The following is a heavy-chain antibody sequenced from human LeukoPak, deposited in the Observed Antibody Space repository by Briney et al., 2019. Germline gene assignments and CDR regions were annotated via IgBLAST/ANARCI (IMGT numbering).Heavy chain of an antibody. D-gene: IGHD4-17*01. CDR2: ISYDGSNK. Sequence: GGSLRLSCAASGFTFSSYGMHWVRQAPGKGLEWVAVISYDGSNKYYADSVKGRFTISRDNSKNTLYLQMNSLRAEDTAVYYCARDNNGDSDYWGQGTLVTVSS. CDR3: ARDNNGDSDY. J-gene: IGHJ4*02. CDR1: GFTFSSYG. V-gene: IGHV3-30*03.